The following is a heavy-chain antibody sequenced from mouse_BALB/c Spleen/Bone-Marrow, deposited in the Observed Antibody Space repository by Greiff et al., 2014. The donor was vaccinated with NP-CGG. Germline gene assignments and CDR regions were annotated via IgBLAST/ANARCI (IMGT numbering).Heavy chain of an antibody. CDR3: TPLARNYFDY. CDR2: IYPGNSDT. J-gene: IGHJ2*01. CDR1: GYTFTSYW. D-gene: IGHD6-1*01. Sequence: VHVKQSGTVLARPGASVKVSCKASGYTFTSYWMHWVKQRPGQGLEWIGTIYPGNSDTTYNQKFKGKAKLTAVTSTSTAYMELSSLTNEDSAVYYRTPLARNYFDYWGQGTTLTVSS. V-gene: IGHV1-5*01.